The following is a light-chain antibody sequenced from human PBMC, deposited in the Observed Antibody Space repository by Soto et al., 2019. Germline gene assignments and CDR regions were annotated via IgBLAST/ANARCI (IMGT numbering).Light chain of an antibody. CDR2: DVS. J-gene: IGLJ1*01. Sequence: QSALTQPASVSGSPGQSITIACTGTSSDVGGYNYVSWYQQYPGKAPRLVISDVSNRPSGVSNRFSGSKSGNSASLTISGRQSEDEADYYCSSYTSSSTYVFGTGTKVTVL. CDR1: SSDVGGYNY. CDR3: SSYTSSSTYV. V-gene: IGLV2-14*01.